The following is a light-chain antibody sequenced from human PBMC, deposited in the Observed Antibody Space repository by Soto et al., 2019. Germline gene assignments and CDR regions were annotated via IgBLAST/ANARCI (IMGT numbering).Light chain of an antibody. J-gene: IGKJ2*01. CDR3: QQYDDSARYI. CDR2: ATS. Sequence: EIVLTQSPGTLSLSPGERATLSCRASQSVNTGSSAGYQKKPGQAPRLLFYATSSRATGIPDRFSGSGSGTDFTLTISRLEPEDFAVYYCQQYDDSARYIFGQGTNLEIK. CDR1: QSVNTGS. V-gene: IGKV3-20*01.